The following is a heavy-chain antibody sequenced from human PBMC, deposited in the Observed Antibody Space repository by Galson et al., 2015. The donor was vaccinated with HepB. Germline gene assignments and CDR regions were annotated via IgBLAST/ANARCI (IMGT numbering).Heavy chain of an antibody. Sequence: SLRLSCAASGFTFSSYGMHWVRQAPGKGLEWVAVISYDGSNKYYADSVKGRFTIPRDNSKNTLYLQMNSLRAEDTAVYYCAKGAMVRGVHNWFDPWGQGTLVTVSS. V-gene: IGHV3-30*18. CDR3: AKGAMVRGVHNWFDP. CDR2: ISYDGSNK. D-gene: IGHD3-10*01. CDR1: GFTFSSYG. J-gene: IGHJ5*02.